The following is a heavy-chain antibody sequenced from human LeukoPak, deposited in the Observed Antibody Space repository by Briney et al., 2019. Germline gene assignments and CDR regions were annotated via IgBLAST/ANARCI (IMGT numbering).Heavy chain of an antibody. J-gene: IGHJ4*01. CDR3: AKGIYSSGWSYFDY. Sequence: GGSLRLSGAASGFTFSNSAMSWVRQAPGKGLEWVSTLSGSGITTYYADSVKGRFTISRDNSKNTLYLQMNSLRAEDTAVYYCAKGIYSSGWSYFDYRGHGTLVTVSS. CDR1: GFTFSNSA. CDR2: LSGSGITT. D-gene: IGHD6-19*01. V-gene: IGHV3-23*01.